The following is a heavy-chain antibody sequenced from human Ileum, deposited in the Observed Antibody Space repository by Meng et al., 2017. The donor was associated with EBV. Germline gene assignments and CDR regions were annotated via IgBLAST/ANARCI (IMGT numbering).Heavy chain of an antibody. D-gene: IGHD3/OR15-3a*01. CDR3: ATGLKSAVEY. CDR2: ITDDERTT. J-gene: IGHJ4*02. Sequence: EVQLVESGGGLVQPGGSLRLSCAASGFAFSIYWMHWVRQAPGKGLVWVSRITDDERTTTYADSVKGRFTISRDNARNTLYLQMNSLRAEDTAVYYCATGLKSAVEYWGQGRLCNVSS. CDR1: GFAFSIYW. V-gene: IGHV3-74*03.